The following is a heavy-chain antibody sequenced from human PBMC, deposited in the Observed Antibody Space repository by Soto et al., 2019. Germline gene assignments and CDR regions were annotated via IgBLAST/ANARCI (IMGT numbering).Heavy chain of an antibody. CDR3: ARDCISSWNYFDF. CDR1: GGSISGYY. D-gene: IGHD6-13*01. V-gene: IGHV4-59*01. Sequence: SETLSLTCTVSGGSISGYYWSWIRQPPGKGLEWIGYIYYSGSTNYNPSLKSRVTISKDTSKSQFSLNLSSVTAADTAVYYCARDCISSWNYFDFWGQGTLVTVSS. CDR2: IYYSGST. J-gene: IGHJ4*02.